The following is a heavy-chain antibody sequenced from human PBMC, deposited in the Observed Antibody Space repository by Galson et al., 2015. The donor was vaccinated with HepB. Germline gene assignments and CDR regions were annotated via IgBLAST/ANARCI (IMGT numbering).Heavy chain of an antibody. D-gene: IGHD3-10*01. V-gene: IGHV5-51*03. CDR2: IYPGDSDT. CDR3: ARRPPLVQGTHYIDV. J-gene: IGHJ6*03. CDR1: GYIFTSYW. Sequence: QSGAEVKKPGESLKISCKGSGYIFTSYWIVWVRQMPGKGLEWMGIIYPGDSDTRYSPSFQGQVTISADKSISTAYLQWSSLKASDTAMYYCARRPPLVQGTHYIDVWGKGTTVTVSS.